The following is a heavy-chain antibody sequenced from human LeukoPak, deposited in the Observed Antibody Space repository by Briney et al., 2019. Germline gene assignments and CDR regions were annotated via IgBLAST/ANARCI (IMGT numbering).Heavy chain of an antibody. CDR3: AMRERLAAAFDY. Sequence: PSETLSLTCTVSGGSVSSGSYYWSWLRQPPGTGLEWIGYIYYSGSTNYNPSLKSRVTISVDTSKNQFSLKLSSVTAADTAVYYCAMRERLAAAFDYWGQGTLVTVSS. CDR1: GGSVSSGSYY. D-gene: IGHD6-13*01. V-gene: IGHV4-61*01. J-gene: IGHJ4*02. CDR2: IYYSGST.